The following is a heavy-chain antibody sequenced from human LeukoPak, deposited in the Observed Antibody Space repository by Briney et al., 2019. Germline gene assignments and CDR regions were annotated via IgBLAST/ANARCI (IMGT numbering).Heavy chain of an antibody. J-gene: IGHJ4*02. D-gene: IGHD4-17*01. CDR1: GFTFSSYA. CDR2: ISGSGGST. CDR3: AKESTVTTLCDY. Sequence: PRGSLRLSCVAFGFTFSSYAMSWVRQAPGKGLEWVSAISGSGGSTYYADSVKGRFTISRDNSKNTLYLQMNSLRAEDTAVYYCAKESTVTTLCDYWGQGTLVTVSS. V-gene: IGHV3-23*01.